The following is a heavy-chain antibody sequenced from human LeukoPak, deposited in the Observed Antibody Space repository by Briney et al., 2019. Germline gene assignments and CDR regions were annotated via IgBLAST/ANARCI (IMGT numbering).Heavy chain of an antibody. D-gene: IGHD3-10*01. CDR2: INHSGST. V-gene: IGHV4-34*01. CDR3: ARANYYDSDKSFDY. Sequence: SETLSLTCAVYGGSFSGYYWSWIRQPPGKGLEWIGEINHSGSTNYNPSLKSRVTISVDTSKNQFSLKLSSVTAADTAVYYCARANYYDSDKSFDYRGQGTLVTVSS. CDR1: GGSFSGYY. J-gene: IGHJ4*02.